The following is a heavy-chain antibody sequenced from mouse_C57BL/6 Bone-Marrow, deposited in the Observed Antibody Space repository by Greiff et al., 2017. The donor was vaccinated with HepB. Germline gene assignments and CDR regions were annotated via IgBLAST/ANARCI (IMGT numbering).Heavy chain of an antibody. Sequence: VKLVESGPELVKPGASVKISCKASGYAFSSSWMNWVKQRPGKGLEWIGRIYPGDGDTNYNGKFKGKATLTADKSSSTAYMQLSSLTSEDSAVSFWASLYGYDEDGNWYFDVWGTGTTVTVSS. CDR3: ASLYGYDEDGNWYFDV. D-gene: IGHD2-2*01. J-gene: IGHJ1*03. V-gene: IGHV1-82*01. CDR1: GYAFSSSW. CDR2: IYPGDGDT.